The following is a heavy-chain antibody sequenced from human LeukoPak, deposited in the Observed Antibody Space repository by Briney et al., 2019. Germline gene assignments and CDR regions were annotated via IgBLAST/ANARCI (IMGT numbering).Heavy chain of an antibody. Sequence: LETLSLTCTVSGGSISSYYWSWIRQPPGKGLERIGYIYYSGSTNYNPSLKSRVTISVDTSKNQFSLKLSSVTAADTAVYYCARENRYCSSTSCSYYYYMDVWGKGTTVTVSS. CDR3: ARENRYCSSTSCSYYYYMDV. CDR1: GGSISSYY. D-gene: IGHD2-2*01. V-gene: IGHV4-59*01. J-gene: IGHJ6*03. CDR2: IYYSGST.